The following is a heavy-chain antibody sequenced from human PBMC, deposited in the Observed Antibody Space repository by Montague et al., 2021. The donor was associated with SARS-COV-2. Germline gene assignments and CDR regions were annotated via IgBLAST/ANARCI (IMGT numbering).Heavy chain of an antibody. CDR3: ARVGRQQLVRLSGMDV. Sequence: SETLSLTCTVSGGSISSSYYWGWIRQPPGKGLEWIGSIYYSGSTXYNPSLKSRVTISVDTSKNQFSLKLSSVTAADTAVYYCARVGRQQLVRLSGMDVWGQGTTVTVSS. CDR1: GGSISSSYY. CDR2: IYYSGST. D-gene: IGHD6-13*01. V-gene: IGHV4-39*07. J-gene: IGHJ6*02.